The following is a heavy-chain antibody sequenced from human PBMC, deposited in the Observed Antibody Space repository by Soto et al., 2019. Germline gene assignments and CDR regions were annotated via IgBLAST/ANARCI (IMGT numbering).Heavy chain of an antibody. J-gene: IGHJ5*02. Sequence: QVQLVQSGAEVKKPGASVKVSCKASGYIFTGYYMNWVRQAPGQGLEWMGWINPNSGGTNYAQKFQGRATMTTDTSISTAYMELSRLRSDDTAVYYCARPYCSSNSCHNWFDPWGQGTLVTVSS. D-gene: IGHD2-2*01. CDR1: GYIFTGYY. CDR3: ARPYCSSNSCHNWFDP. V-gene: IGHV1-2*02. CDR2: INPNSGGT.